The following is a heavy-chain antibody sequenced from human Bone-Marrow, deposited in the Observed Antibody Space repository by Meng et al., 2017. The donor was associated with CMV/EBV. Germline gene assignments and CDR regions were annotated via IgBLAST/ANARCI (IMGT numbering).Heavy chain of an antibody. D-gene: IGHD6-13*01. CDR2: ISWNSGSI. V-gene: IGHV3-9*01. CDR3: AKDIQSSIAAAGTLVAFDI. J-gene: IGHJ3*02. Sequence: SLKISCAASGFTFDDYAMHWVRQAPGKGLEWVSGISWNSGSIGYADSVKGRFTISRDNAKNSLYLQMNSLRAEDTALYFCAKDIQSSIAAAGTLVAFDIWGQRTMVAASS. CDR1: GFTFDDYA.